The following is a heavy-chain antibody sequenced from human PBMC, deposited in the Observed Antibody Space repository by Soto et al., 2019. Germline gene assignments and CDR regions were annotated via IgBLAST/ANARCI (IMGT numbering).Heavy chain of an antibody. J-gene: IGHJ4*02. CDR3: ARPSYLGLRTAEYYFDY. CDR1: GYSFTSYW. V-gene: IGHV5-51*03. Sequence: EVQLVQSGAEVKKPGESLQISCKGSGYSFTSYWIGWVRQMPGKGXXXXXXIYPGDSDTRYSPSFQGQVTISADKSISTAYLQWSXLKASDTAMYYCARPSYLGLRTAEYYFDYWGQGTLVTVSS. D-gene: IGHD5-12*01. CDR2: IYPGDSDT.